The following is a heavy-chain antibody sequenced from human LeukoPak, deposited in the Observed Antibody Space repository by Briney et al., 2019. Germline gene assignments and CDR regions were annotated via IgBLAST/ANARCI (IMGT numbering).Heavy chain of an antibody. Sequence: PSETLSLTCTVSGGSISSYYWSWIRQPPGKGLEWIGYIYYSGSTNYNPSLKSRVTISVDTSKNQFSLKLSSVTAADTAVYYCARVSEYSGYDTPGYYYYMDVWGKGTTVTVSS. CDR1: GGSISSYY. D-gene: IGHD5-12*01. CDR2: IYYSGST. J-gene: IGHJ6*03. V-gene: IGHV4-59*08. CDR3: ARVSEYSGYDTPGYYYYMDV.